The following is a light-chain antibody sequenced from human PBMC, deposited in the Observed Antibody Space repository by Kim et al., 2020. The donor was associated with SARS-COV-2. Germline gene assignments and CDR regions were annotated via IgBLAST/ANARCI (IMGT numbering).Light chain of an antibody. CDR2: GAS. V-gene: IGKV3-20*01. Sequence: PGERATLSCRASQSVSGTCLAWYQQKPGQAPRLLLYGASSRATGIPDRFSGSGSGTDFTLTINRLEPEDFAVYYCQQYDSSSRWTFGQGTKVDIK. J-gene: IGKJ1*01. CDR1: QSVSGTC. CDR3: QQYDSSSRWT.